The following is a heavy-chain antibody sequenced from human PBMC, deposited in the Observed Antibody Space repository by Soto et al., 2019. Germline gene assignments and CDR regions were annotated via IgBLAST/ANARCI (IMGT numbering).Heavy chain of an antibody. CDR3: VRDRPHNWFDP. CDR2: IETDGSRT. CDR1: GFTFSTYW. Sequence: EVQLVESGVGLVQPGGSLRLSCAASGFTFSTYWMHWVRQAPGKGPVWVSRIETDGSRTTYADSVKGRFTISRDNAKNMMYLQMNSLRVEDTAVYYCVRDRPHNWFDPWGQGTLVTVSS. D-gene: IGHD6-6*01. J-gene: IGHJ5*02. V-gene: IGHV3-74*01.